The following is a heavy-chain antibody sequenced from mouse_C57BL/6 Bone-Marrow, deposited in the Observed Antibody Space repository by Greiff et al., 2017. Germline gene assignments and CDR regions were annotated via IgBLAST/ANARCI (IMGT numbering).Heavy chain of an antibody. CDR3: AREENYDDAMDY. J-gene: IGHJ4*01. V-gene: IGHV1-55*01. CDR1: GYTFTSYW. Sequence: QVQLKQPGAELVKPGASVTMSCKASGYTFTSYWITWVRQRPGQGLAWIGEIFPGSGSTYYNEKFKGKATLTVDTSSSTAYMQLSSLTSEDSAVYIGAREENYDDAMDYWGQGTSVTVSS. D-gene: IGHD1-1*01. CDR2: IFPGSGST.